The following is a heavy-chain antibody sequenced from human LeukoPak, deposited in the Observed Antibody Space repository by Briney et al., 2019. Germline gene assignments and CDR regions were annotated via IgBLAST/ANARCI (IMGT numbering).Heavy chain of an antibody. V-gene: IGHV4-59*02. D-gene: IGHD3-3*02. CDR3: VQVRLAGLFDP. Sequence: SSETLSLTCTVSGASVSAYYWTWIRKPPGKRLEWLGYIHYSGSTNYNPSLNSRVTMSLDASKNQFSLKLSSVSAADTAVYYCVQVRLAGLFDPWGQGTLVTVSS. CDR1: GASVSAYY. CDR2: IHYSGST. J-gene: IGHJ5*02.